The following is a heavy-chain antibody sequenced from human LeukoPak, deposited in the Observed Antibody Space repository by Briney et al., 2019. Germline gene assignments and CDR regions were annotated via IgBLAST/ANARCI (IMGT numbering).Heavy chain of an antibody. Sequence: SETLSLTCTVSGGSISSYYWSWIRQPPGKGLEWIGYIYYSGSTKDNPSLKSRVTISVDTSKNHVSLKLSSVTAADTAVYYCARHGQQWLAFDYWGQGTLVTVSS. CDR3: ARHGQQWLAFDY. V-gene: IGHV4-59*01. CDR2: IYYSGST. CDR1: GGSISSYY. D-gene: IGHD6-19*01. J-gene: IGHJ4*02.